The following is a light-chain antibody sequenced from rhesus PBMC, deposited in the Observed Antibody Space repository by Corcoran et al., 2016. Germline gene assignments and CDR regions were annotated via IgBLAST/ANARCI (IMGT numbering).Light chain of an antibody. CDR3: QQYNSVPLF. J-gene: IGKJ4*01. Sequence: DIQMTQSPSSLSASVGDTVTITCRTSQGISSYLAWYQQKPWKAPKPLIYYASHLESGVPSRFSGIGSGTAFTLTISSLQPEDFATYYCQQYNSVPLFFGGGTKVEIK. CDR2: YAS. CDR1: QGISSY. V-gene: IGKV1-37*01.